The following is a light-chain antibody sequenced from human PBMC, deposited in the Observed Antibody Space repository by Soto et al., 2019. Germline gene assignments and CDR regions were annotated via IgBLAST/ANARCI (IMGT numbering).Light chain of an antibody. CDR1: SRDIGTTNY. Sequence: QSALTQPPSASGSPGQSVTISCTGSSRDIGTTNYVSWYQHHPGKAPKLMIYEVSKRPSGVPDRFSGSASGNTASLTVSGLQAEDEADYYCRSYAGITNVVLGGGTKLTVL. CDR2: EVS. J-gene: IGLJ2*01. V-gene: IGLV2-8*01. CDR3: RSYAGITNVV.